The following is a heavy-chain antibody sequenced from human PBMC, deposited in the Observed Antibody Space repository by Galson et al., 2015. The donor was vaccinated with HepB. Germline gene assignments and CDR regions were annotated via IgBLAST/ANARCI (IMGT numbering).Heavy chain of an antibody. Sequence: SVKVSCKASGYPFTSYDIHWVRQPPGQGLEWMGVINLSGDFTNYTQTFQGRVTMTTDRSTTTVYMELSSLRSGDTALCFCARGLYSSAWSLDSWGQGTLVTVSS. J-gene: IGHJ4*02. CDR3: ARGLYSSAWSLDS. D-gene: IGHD6-19*01. CDR2: INLSGDFT. CDR1: GYPFTSYD. V-gene: IGHV1-46*01.